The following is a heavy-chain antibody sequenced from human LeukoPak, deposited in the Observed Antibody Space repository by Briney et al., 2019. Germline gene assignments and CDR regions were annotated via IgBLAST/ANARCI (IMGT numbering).Heavy chain of an antibody. D-gene: IGHD6-13*01. CDR3: ARPPRTYTSSWFSGPFDV. Sequence: PSETLSLTCAVYGGSFNGYYWSWIRQPPGKGLEWIGEINHSGSTNYNPSLKSRVTISVDTSKNQFSLKLTSVTAADTAVYYCARPPRTYTSSWFSGPFDVWGQGTMVTVSS. V-gene: IGHV4-34*01. CDR1: GGSFNGYY. J-gene: IGHJ3*01. CDR2: INHSGST.